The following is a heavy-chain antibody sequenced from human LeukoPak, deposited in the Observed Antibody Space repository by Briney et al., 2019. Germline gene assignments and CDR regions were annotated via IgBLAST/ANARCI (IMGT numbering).Heavy chain of an antibody. CDR1: GGSFSGYY. J-gene: IGHJ6*02. V-gene: IGHV4-34*01. Sequence: PSETLSLTCAVYGGSFSGYYWSWIRQPPGKGLEWIGEINHSGSTNYNPSLKSRVTISVDTSENQFSLKLSSVTAADTAVYHCAHSGSYQSYYYYGMDVWGQGTTVTVSS. CDR3: AHSGSYQSYYYYGMDV. CDR2: INHSGST. D-gene: IGHD1-26*01.